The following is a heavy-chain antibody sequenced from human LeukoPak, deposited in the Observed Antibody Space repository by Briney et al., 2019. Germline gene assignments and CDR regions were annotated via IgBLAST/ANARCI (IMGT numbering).Heavy chain of an antibody. CDR3: ARERITMVRGVYNWFDP. CDR1: GYTFTGYY. J-gene: IGHJ5*02. CDR2: INPNSGGT. Sequence: ASVKVSCKASGYTFTGYYMHWVRQAPGQGLEWMGWINPNSGGTNYAQKFQGRVTMTRDTSISTAYMELSRLRSDDMAVYYCARERITMVRGVYNWFDPWGQGTLVTVSS. D-gene: IGHD3-10*01. V-gene: IGHV1-2*02.